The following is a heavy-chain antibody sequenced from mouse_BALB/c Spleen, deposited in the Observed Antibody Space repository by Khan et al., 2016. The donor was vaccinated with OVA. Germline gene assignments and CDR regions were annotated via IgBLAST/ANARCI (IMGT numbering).Heavy chain of an antibody. CDR3: ARKDYYDYDPFPY. Sequence: VQLKQSGPGLVKPSQSLSLTCTVTGYSITSEYAWNWIRQFPGNELEWMGYINYSGNTRFNPSLKSRTSITRDTSKNQFFLQLNSVTTEDTATYYGARKDYYDYDPFPYWGQGTLVTVSA. CDR2: INYSGNT. CDR1: GYSITSEYA. V-gene: IGHV3-2*02. J-gene: IGHJ3*01. D-gene: IGHD2-4*01.